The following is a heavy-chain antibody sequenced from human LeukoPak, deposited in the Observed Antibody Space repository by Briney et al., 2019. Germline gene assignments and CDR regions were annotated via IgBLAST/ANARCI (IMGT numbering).Heavy chain of an antibody. D-gene: IGHD6-13*01. CDR3: ARGSSSWFGGPYFDY. CDR1: GFTFSSYS. V-gene: IGHV3-48*01. Sequence: PGGSLRLSCAASGFTFSSYSMNWVRQAPGKGLEWVSYISSSSSTIYYADSVKGQFTISRDNAKNSLYLQMNSLRAEDTAVYYCARGSSSWFGGPYFDYWGQGTLVTVSS. CDR2: ISSSSSTI. J-gene: IGHJ4*02.